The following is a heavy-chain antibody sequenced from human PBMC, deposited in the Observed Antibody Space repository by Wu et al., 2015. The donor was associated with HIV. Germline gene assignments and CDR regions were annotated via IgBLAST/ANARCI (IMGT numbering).Heavy chain of an antibody. CDR3: ARGHYYDASSSPMY. J-gene: IGHJ4*02. Sequence: QVQLVQSGGEVKKPGASAKVACTASGYNFDGYGVNWVRQAPGQGLEWMGWISGNNGKTKYAQKFQGRVTMTTDTSTSTAYMELRSLRFDDTAMYYCARGHYYDASSSPMYWGQGALVTVSS. CDR1: GYNFDGYG. CDR2: ISGNNGKT. D-gene: IGHD3-22*01. V-gene: IGHV1-18*01.